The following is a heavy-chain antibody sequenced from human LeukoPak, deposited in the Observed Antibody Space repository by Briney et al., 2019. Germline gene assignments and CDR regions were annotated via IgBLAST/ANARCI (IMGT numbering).Heavy chain of an antibody. J-gene: IGHJ4*02. CDR1: GGSISSGSYY. Sequence: SETLSLTCTVSGGSISSGSYYWSWIRQPAGKGLEWIGRIYTSGSTNYNPSLESRVTISVDTSKNQFSLKLSSVTAADTAVYYCAIAASDCSSTSCYGGAFDYWGQGTLVTVSS. V-gene: IGHV4-61*02. CDR2: IYTSGST. CDR3: AIAASDCSSTSCYGGAFDY. D-gene: IGHD2-2*01.